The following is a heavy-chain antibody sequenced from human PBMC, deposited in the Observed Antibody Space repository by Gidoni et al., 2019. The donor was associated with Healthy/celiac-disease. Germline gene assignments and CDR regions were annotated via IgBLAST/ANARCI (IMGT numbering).Heavy chain of an antibody. CDR3: AKEAAARLRLPTRFGAAFDP. V-gene: IGHV3-23*01. CDR2: SSGSGGST. J-gene: IGHJ5*02. CDR1: GFPFSLYA. Sequence: EVQLLESGGGLVQPGGSLRLSCAASGFPFSLYAIDWVRQAPGKGREWVSASSGSGGSTYYADSVKGRFTISRDNSKNTLYLQMNSLRAEDTAVYYCAKEAAARLRLPTRFGAAFDPWGQGTLVTVSS. D-gene: IGHD6-6*01.